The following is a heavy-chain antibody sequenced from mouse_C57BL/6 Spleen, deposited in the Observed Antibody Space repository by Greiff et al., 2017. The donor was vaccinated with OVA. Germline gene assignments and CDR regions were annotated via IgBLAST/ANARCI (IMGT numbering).Heavy chain of an antibody. J-gene: IGHJ4*01. CDR2: IDPSDSET. CDR3: ARGSSGPHYYAMDY. V-gene: IGHV1-52*01. Sequence: VQLQQPGAELVRPGSSVKLSCKASGYTFTSYWMHWVKQRPIQGLEWIGNIDPSDSETHYNQKFKDKATLTVDKSSSTAYMQLSSLTSEDSAVYYCARGSSGPHYYAMDYWGQGTSVTVSS. CDR1: GYTFTSYW. D-gene: IGHD3-2*02.